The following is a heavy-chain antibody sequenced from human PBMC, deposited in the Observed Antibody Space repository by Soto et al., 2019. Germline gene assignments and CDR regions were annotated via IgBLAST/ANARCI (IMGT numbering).Heavy chain of an antibody. CDR3: ARDAAVCAAMLPLDI. J-gene: IGHJ3*02. D-gene: IGHD5-18*01. CDR1: GYTFTSYG. V-gene: IGHV1-18*01. CDR2: ISAYNGNT. Sequence: ASVKVSCKASGYTFTSYGISWVRQAPGQGLEWMGWISAYNGNTNYAQKLQGRVTMTTDTSTSTAYIELRSLRSDDTAVYYCARDAAVCAAMLPLDIWGQGTMVTVSS.